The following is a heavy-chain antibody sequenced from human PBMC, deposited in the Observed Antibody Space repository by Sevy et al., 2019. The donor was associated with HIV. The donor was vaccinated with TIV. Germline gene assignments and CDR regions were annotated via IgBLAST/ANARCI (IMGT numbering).Heavy chain of an antibody. CDR1: GYTFTSYA. CDR3: AGVPVVVAAENFDY. V-gene: IGHV7-4-1*02. J-gene: IGHJ4*02. D-gene: IGHD2-15*01. CDR2: INTNTGNP. Sequence: ASVKVSCKASGYTFTSYAMNWVRQAPGQGLEWMGWINTNTGNPTYAQGFTGRFVFSLDTSVSTAYLQISSLKAEDTAVYYCAGVPVVVAAENFDYWGQGTLVTVSS.